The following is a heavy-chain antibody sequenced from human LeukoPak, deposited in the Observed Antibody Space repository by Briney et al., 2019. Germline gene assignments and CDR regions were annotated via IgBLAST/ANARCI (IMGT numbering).Heavy chain of an antibody. CDR3: ARDGRFLEWSRLSGV. Sequence: ASVKVSCKASGYTFTSYGISWVRKAPGQGLEWMGWISAYNGNTNYAQKLQGRVTMTTDTSTSTAYMELRSLRSDDTAVYYCARDGRFLEWSRLSGVWGKGTTVTVSS. J-gene: IGHJ6*04. V-gene: IGHV1-18*01. CDR1: GYTFTSYG. D-gene: IGHD3-3*01. CDR2: ISAYNGNT.